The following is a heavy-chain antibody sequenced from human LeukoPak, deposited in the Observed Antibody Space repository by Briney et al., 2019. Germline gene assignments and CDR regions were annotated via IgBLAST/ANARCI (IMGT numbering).Heavy chain of an antibody. D-gene: IGHD6-13*01. J-gene: IGHJ5*02. Sequence: SVKVSCKASGGTFSSYAISWVRQAPGQGLEWMGGIIPIFGTANYAQKFQGRVTVTTDESTSTAYMELSSLRSEDTAVYYCARDYGAAAGWFDPGAREPWSPSPQ. V-gene: IGHV1-69*05. CDR3: ARDYGAAAGWFDP. CDR1: GGTFSSYA. CDR2: IIPIFGTA.